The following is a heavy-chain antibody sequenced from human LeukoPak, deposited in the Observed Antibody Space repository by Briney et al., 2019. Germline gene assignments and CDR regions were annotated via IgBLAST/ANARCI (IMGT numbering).Heavy chain of an antibody. V-gene: IGHV4-59*01. J-gene: IGHJ5*02. CDR2: IYYSGST. CDR1: GGSISSYY. CDR3: ARERSDWFDP. Sequence: PSETLSLTCTVSGGSISSYYWSWIRQPPRKGLEWIGYIYYSGSTNYNPSLKSRVTISVDTSKNQFSLKLSSVTAADTAVYYCARERSDWFDPWGQGTLVTVSS.